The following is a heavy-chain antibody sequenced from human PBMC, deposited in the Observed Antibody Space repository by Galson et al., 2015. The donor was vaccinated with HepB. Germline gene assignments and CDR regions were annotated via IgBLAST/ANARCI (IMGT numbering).Heavy chain of an antibody. Sequence: SLRLSCAASGFTFSSYSINWVRQAPGKGLEWVSSISSSSSYIYYADSVKGRFTISRDNAKNSLYLQMNSLRAEDTAVYYCARGDDFWSGRGDFDYWGQGTLVTVSS. J-gene: IGHJ4*02. D-gene: IGHD3-3*01. CDR1: GFTFSSYS. V-gene: IGHV3-21*01. CDR3: ARGDDFWSGRGDFDY. CDR2: ISSSSSYI.